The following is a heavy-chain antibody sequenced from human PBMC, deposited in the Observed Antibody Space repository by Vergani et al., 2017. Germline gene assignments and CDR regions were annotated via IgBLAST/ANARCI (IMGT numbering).Heavy chain of an antibody. CDR2: IYYSGST. Sequence: VQLVESGGGLVKRGGSLRLSCAASGFTFRNIGIHWIRQPPGKGLEWLGYIYYSGSTYYTPSLKSRLTMSVDTSKNQFSLELSSVTASDTAMYYCASKPTGTSWYSVKYYFDFWGQGTLVAVSS. V-gene: IGHV4-30-4*01. CDR3: ASKPTGTSWYSVKYYFDF. D-gene: IGHD6-13*01. J-gene: IGHJ4*02. CDR1: GFTFRNIGIH.